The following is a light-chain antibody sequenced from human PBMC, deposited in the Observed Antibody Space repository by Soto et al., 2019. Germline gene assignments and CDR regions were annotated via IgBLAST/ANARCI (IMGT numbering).Light chain of an antibody. Sequence: EIVLTQSPATLSLSPGERATLSCRASQSVRSYLAWYQQKPGQTPRLLIYDAFNRATGIPARFSGSGSGTDFTLTISSLEPEDFAVYYCQQCGSSSTFGQGTRLEIK. CDR3: QQCGSSST. J-gene: IGKJ5*01. CDR2: DAF. V-gene: IGKV3-11*01. CDR1: QSVRSY.